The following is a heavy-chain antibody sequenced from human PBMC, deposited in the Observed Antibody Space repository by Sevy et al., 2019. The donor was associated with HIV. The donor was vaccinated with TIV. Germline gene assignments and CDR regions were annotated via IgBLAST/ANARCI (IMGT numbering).Heavy chain of an antibody. CDR1: GFTFSSYS. D-gene: IGHD2-15*01. CDR2: ISSSSSYI. Sequence: GGSLRLSCAASGFTFSSYSMNWVRQAPGKGLEWVSSISSSSSYIYYADSVKGRFTISRDNAKNSLYLQMNSLRAEDTVVYYCARDQRRDIVVVVAATNWFDPWGQGTLVTVSS. CDR3: ARDQRRDIVVVVAATNWFDP. V-gene: IGHV3-21*01. J-gene: IGHJ5*02.